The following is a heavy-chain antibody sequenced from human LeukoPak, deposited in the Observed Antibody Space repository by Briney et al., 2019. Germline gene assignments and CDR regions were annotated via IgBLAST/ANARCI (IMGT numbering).Heavy chain of an antibody. CDR1: GASISSSSYY. Sequence: SETLSLTCTVSGASISSSSYYWGWIRQPPGKGLEWIGSIYYSGSTYYNSSLKSRVTISVDTSKSQFSLKLSSVTAADTAAYYCARDGGGAKSSHGCYYMDVWGKGTTVTVSS. V-gene: IGHV4-39*07. CDR3: ARDGGGAKSSHGCYYMDV. D-gene: IGHD6-13*01. CDR2: IYYSGST. J-gene: IGHJ6*03.